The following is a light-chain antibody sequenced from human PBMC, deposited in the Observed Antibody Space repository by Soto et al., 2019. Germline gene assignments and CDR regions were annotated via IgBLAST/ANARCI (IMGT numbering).Light chain of an antibody. J-gene: IGLJ1*01. V-gene: IGLV1-40*01. Sequence: QSVLTQPPSVSGAPGQRVTISCTGSSSNIGAGYDVHWYQQLPGTAPKLLICGNSNRPSGVPDRFSGSKSGTSASLAITGLQAEDEADYYCQSYDSSLSGVFGTGTTV. CDR1: SSNIGAGYD. CDR3: QSYDSSLSGV. CDR2: GNS.